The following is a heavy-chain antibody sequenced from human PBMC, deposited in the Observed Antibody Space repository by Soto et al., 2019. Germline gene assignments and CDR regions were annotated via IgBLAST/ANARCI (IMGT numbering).Heavy chain of an antibody. Sequence: QVQLQESGPGLVKPSWTVSLTCDVSGVSISSGNWSSWVRQPPGKRLKWIGEIYRDGRTTYNPSLRGGAIISVDTSKNWFSLRVTSGTAADAAVYYCVRLIYDRRLNYLYFDFWGRGALVTVSS. J-gene: IGHJ4*02. CDR2: IYRDGRT. V-gene: IGHV4-4*02. CDR1: GVSISSGNW. D-gene: IGHD3-22*01. CDR3: VRLIYDRRLNYLYFDF.